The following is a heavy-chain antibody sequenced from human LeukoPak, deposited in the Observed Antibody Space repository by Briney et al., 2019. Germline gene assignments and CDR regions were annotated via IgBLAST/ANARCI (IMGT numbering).Heavy chain of an antibody. CDR3: ARDLDTSGYSFDY. CDR2: ISGSSRVI. V-gene: IGHV3-48*02. CDR1: GFTFSAYE. Sequence: PGGSLRLSCAASGFTFSAYEMNWVRQAPGMGLEWVSYISGSSRVIYYADSVKGRFTISRDNAKNSLYLQMNSLRDDDTAVYHCARDLDTSGYSFDYWGQGTLVTVSS. D-gene: IGHD3-22*01. J-gene: IGHJ4*02.